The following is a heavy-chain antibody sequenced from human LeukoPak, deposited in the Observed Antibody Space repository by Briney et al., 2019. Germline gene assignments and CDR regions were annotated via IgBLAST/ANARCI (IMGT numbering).Heavy chain of an antibody. V-gene: IGHV4-38-2*02. J-gene: IGHJ6*03. CDR2: IYHSGST. Sequence: SETLSLTCTVSGYSISSGYYWGWIRQPPGKGLEWIGSIYHSGSTYYNPSLNSRVTISVDTSKNHFSLKLSSVTAAHTAVYFCARGRVSSSTWYSTYYYYFYMDVWGKGTTVTVSS. CDR1: GYSISSGYY. D-gene: IGHD6-13*01. CDR3: ARGRVSSSTWYSTYYYYFYMDV.